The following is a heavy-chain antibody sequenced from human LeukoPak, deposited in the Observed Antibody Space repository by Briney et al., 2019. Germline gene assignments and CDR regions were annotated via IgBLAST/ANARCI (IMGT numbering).Heavy chain of an antibody. Sequence: ASVKVSCKASGYTFTGYYMHWVRQAPGQGLEWMGWINPNSGGTNYAQKFQGRVTMTRDTSISTAYMELSRLRSDDTAVYYCARGTYCSSTSCFDGYFQHWSQGTLVTVSS. V-gene: IGHV1-2*02. CDR1: GYTFTGYY. CDR3: ARGTYCSSTSCFDGYFQH. J-gene: IGHJ1*01. CDR2: INPNSGGT. D-gene: IGHD2-2*01.